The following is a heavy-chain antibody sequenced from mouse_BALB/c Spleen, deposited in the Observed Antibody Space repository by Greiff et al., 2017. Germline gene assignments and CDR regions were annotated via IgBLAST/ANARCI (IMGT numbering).Heavy chain of an antibody. CDR2: ISDGGSYT. D-gene: IGHD1-1*01. J-gene: IGHJ1*01. V-gene: IGHV5-4*02. CDR1: GFTFSDYY. Sequence: EVQGVESGGGLVKPGGSLKLSCAASGFTFSDYYMYWVRQTPEKRLEWVATISDGGSYTYYPDSVKGRFTISRDNAKNNLYLQMSSLKSEDTAMYYCARDGLLLRPYWYFDVWGAGTTVTVSS. CDR3: ARDGLLLRPYWYFDV.